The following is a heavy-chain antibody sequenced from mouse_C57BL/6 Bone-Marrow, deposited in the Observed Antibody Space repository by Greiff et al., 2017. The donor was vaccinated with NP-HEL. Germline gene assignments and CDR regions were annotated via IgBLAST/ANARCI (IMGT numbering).Heavy chain of an antibody. Sequence: QVQLQQPGAELVMPGASVKLSCKASGYTFTSYWMHWVKQRPGQGLEWIGEIDPSDSYTNYNQQFKGKSTLTVDKSSSTAYMQLSSLTSEDSAVYYCARESGDGYYDYYAMDYWGQGTSVTVSS. D-gene: IGHD2-3*01. V-gene: IGHV1-69*01. CDR3: ARESGDGYYDYYAMDY. CDR2: IDPSDSYT. J-gene: IGHJ4*01. CDR1: GYTFTSYW.